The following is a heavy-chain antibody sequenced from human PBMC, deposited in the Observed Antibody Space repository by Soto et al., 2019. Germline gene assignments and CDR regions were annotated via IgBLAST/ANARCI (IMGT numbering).Heavy chain of an antibody. V-gene: IGHV4-59*01. Sequence: SETLSLTCTVSGGSISSYYWSWIRQPPGKGLEWIGYIYYSGSTNYNPSLKSRVTISVDTSKNQFSLKLSSVTAADTAVYYCAREVATNGVWGGFDYWGQGTLVTVSS. CDR3: AREVATNGVWGGFDY. D-gene: IGHD5-12*01. J-gene: IGHJ4*02. CDR2: IYYSGST. CDR1: GGSISSYY.